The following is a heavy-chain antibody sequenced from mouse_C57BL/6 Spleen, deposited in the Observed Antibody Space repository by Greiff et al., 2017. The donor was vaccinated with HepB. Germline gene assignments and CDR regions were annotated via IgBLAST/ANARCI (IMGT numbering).Heavy chain of an antibody. V-gene: IGHV5-12*01. Sequence: EVKLVESGGGLVQPGGSLKLSCAASGFTFSDYYMYWVRQTPEKRLEWVAYISNGGGSTYYPDTVKGRFTISRDNAKNTLYLQMSRLKSEDTAMYYCARRYGNYEAMDYWGQGTSVTVSS. CDR2: ISNGGGST. J-gene: IGHJ4*01. D-gene: IGHD2-10*02. CDR3: ARRYGNYEAMDY. CDR1: GFTFSDYY.